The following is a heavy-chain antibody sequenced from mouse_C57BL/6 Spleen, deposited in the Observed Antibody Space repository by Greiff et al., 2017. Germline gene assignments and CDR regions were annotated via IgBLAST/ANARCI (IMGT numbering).Heavy chain of an antibody. Sequence: DVKLVESGGGLVQPGGSLKLSCAASGFTFSDYYMYWVRQTPEKRLEWVAYISNGGGSTYYPDTVKCRFTISRDNAKNTLYLQLGRLKSEDTAMYYCARTYYGSSHYYAMDYWGQGTSVTVSS. V-gene: IGHV5-12*01. CDR3: ARTYYGSSHYYAMDY. CDR1: GFTFSDYY. D-gene: IGHD1-1*01. J-gene: IGHJ4*01. CDR2: ISNGGGST.